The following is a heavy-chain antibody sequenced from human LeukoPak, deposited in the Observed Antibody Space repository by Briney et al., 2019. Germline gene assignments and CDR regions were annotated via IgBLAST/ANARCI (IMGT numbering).Heavy chain of an antibody. D-gene: IGHD4-11*01. Sequence: GGSLRLSCAASGFTFSSYPMSWVRQAPGKGLEWVALISGSGGTTYYADSVKGRFTISRDNAKNSLYLQMNSLRAENTAAYYCALMATVTSFDYWGQGTLVTVSS. CDR3: ALMATVTSFDY. CDR1: GFTFSSYP. CDR2: ISGSGGTT. V-gene: IGHV3-23*01. J-gene: IGHJ4*02.